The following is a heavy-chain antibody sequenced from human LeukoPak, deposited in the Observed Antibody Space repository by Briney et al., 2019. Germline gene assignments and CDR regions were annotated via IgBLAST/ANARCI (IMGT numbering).Heavy chain of an antibody. Sequence: GGSLRLSSAASGFTFSSYGMSWVRQAPGQGLECVSAISGSDGSTYYADSVKGRFTISRDNSKNTLYLQMNSLRAEDTVVYYCARDYGDFVNWFDPWGQGTLVTVSS. CDR3: ARDYGDFVNWFDP. CDR2: ISGSDGST. J-gene: IGHJ5*02. V-gene: IGHV3-23*01. D-gene: IGHD4-17*01. CDR1: GFTFSSYG.